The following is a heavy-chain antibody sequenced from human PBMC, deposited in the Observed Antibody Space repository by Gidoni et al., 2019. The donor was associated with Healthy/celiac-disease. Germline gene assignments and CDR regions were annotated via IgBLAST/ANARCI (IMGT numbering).Heavy chain of an antibody. CDR1: GGSFSGYY. CDR2: INHSGST. Sequence: QVQLQQWGAGLLKPSENLSLTCAVYGGSFSGYYWSWIRQPPGKGLDGIGEINHSGSTNYNPPLKSRVTISVDTSKNQFSLKLSSVTAADTAVYYCARGAQGRTTVTTGGHFDYWGQGTPVTVSP. D-gene: IGHD4-17*01. J-gene: IGHJ4*02. V-gene: IGHV4-34*01. CDR3: ARGAQGRTTVTTGGHFDY.